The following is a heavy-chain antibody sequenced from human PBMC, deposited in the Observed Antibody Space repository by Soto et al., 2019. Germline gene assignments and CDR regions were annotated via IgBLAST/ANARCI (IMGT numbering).Heavy chain of an antibody. V-gene: IGHV3-30*18. J-gene: IGHJ6*02. CDR1: GFTFRIYG. CDR2: ISNNGINK. Sequence: QVQLVESGGGVVQPGRSLRLSCAASGFTFRIYGMHWVRQAPGKGLEWLAVISNNGINKYYADSVKGRFTISRDNSRDTLFLQMNSLRGEDTAIYYCAKVIRADSTSSNFYYYSGLDVWGQGTTVTVSS. D-gene: IGHD6-6*01. CDR3: AKVIRADSTSSNFYYYSGLDV.